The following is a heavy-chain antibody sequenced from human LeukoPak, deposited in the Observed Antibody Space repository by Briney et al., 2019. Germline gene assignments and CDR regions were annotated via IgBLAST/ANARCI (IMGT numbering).Heavy chain of an antibody. CDR3: ARGEVTVTTSGYDY. CDR2: INPSGGST. J-gene: IGHJ4*02. V-gene: IGHV1-46*01. D-gene: IGHD4-17*01. Sequence: ASVQVSCKASAYTFTSYYMHWVRQAPGQGLEWMGIINPSGGSTSSAQKFQGRVTMTRDMSTSTVYMELSSLRSEDTAVYYCARGEVTVTTSGYDYWGQGTLVTVSS. CDR1: AYTFTSYY.